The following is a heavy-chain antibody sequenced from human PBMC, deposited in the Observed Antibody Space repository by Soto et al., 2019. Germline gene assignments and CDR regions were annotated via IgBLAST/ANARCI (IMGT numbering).Heavy chain of an antibody. Sequence: ASVKVSCKASGGTFRNYGIGWVRQAPGQGLEWMGGIIPVFGTTNYAQKFQGRVTITADESTSTAYIEVSSLRSEDTAMFYCGRYCSGGSCHTLDYYGMDVWGQGTKVTV. CDR2: IIPVFGTT. V-gene: IGHV1-69*13. CDR3: GRYCSGGSCHTLDYYGMDV. J-gene: IGHJ6*02. CDR1: GGTFRNYG. D-gene: IGHD2-15*01.